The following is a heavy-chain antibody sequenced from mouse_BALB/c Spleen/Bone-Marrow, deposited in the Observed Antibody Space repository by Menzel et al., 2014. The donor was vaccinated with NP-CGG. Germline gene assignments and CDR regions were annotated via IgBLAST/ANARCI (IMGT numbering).Heavy chain of an antibody. CDR1: ELTYSSYG. CDR2: ISGGDAYT. D-gene: IGHD3-3*01. Sequence: EVQRVESGGDLVKPGGSLKLSCAASELTYSSYGMSWVRPTPDKRLEGVATISGGDAYTYYPDSGKGRFTISRDSAKNILYLQMSSLKSEGAAMYCWGRGDGSADYWGQGTSVTVSS. V-gene: IGHV5-6*01. CDR3: GRGDGSADY. J-gene: IGHJ4*01.